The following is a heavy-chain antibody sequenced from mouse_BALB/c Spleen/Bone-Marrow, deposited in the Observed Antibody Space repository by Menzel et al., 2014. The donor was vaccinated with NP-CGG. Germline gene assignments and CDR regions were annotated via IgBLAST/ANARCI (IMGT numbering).Heavy chain of an antibody. J-gene: IGHJ4*01. CDR1: GYTFTSYY. Sequence: VQLQQSGPELVKPGASVRISCKASGYTFTSYYIHWVKQRPGQGLEWIGWIYPGNVNTKYNEKFKGKATLTADESSSTAYMQLSSLTSEDSAVYFCARSRWDGYDDYAMDYWGQGTSVTVSS. CDR3: ARSRWDGYDDYAMDY. CDR2: IYPGNVNT. V-gene: IGHV1S56*01. D-gene: IGHD2-2*01.